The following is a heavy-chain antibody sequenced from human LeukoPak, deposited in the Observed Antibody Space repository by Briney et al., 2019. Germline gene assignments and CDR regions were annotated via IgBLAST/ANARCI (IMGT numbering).Heavy chain of an antibody. CDR2: MYYSGST. CDR1: GGSISSYY. J-gene: IGHJ4*02. D-gene: IGHD5-24*01. V-gene: IGHV4-59*08. CDR3: ARHIGMATGFDY. Sequence: SETLSLTCTVSGGSISSYYWSWIRQPPGKGLEWIGYMYYSGSTNYNPSLKSRVTISVDTSKNQFSLKLSSVTAADTAVYYCARHIGMATGFDYWGQGTLVTVSS.